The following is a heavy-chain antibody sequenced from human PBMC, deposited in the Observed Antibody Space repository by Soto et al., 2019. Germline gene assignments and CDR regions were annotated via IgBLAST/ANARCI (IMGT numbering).Heavy chain of an antibody. D-gene: IGHD3-10*01. V-gene: IGHV4-61*01. CDR3: ARYLRITIPHYFDY. J-gene: IGHJ4*02. Sequence: SETLSLTCTVSGGSVGRGSYCWGWIRQPPGKGLEWIGYIYDSGSTNYNPSLKSRVTISVDTSKNQCSLKLSSVTAADTAVYYCARYLRITIPHYFDYWGQGTLVTVSS. CDR1: GGSVGRGSYC. CDR2: IYDSGST.